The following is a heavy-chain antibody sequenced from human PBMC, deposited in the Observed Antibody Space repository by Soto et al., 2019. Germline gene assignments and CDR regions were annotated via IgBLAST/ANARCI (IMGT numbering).Heavy chain of an antibody. CDR2: ISYDGSNK. J-gene: IGHJ2*01. Sequence: QVQLVESGGGVVQPGRSLRLSCAASGFTFSSYAMHWVRQAPGKGLEWVAVISYDGSNKYYADSGKGRFTISRDNSKNTLYLQMNSLRLEDTAVYYCARPLWRDDYNWGYFDLWGRGTLVTVSS. CDR1: GFTFSSYA. CDR3: ARPLWRDDYNWGYFDL. V-gene: IGHV3-30-3*01. D-gene: IGHD4-4*01.